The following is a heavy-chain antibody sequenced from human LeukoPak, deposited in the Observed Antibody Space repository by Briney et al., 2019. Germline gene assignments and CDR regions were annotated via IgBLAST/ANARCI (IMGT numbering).Heavy chain of an antibody. V-gene: IGHV3-23*01. CDR2: VSPGGVSP. CDR3: AKRIDIAVVPEAATHQAFDV. D-gene: IGHD2-2*01. CDR1: GLSFNKDV. Sequence: PGGSLRLSCVVSGLSFNKDVMSWFRQAPGKGLEWVSSVSPGGVSPNHADSVKGRFTVSRDDSLNTLYLQVNSLRVDDTAVYYCAKRIDIAVVPEAATHQAFDVWGQGTMVTVSS. J-gene: IGHJ3*01.